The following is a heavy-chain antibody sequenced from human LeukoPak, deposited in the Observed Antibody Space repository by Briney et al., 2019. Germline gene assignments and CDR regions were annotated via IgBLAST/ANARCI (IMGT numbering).Heavy chain of an antibody. CDR3: ARPSGYCSSTSCRRGYFDY. CDR1: GGSISSSSYY. J-gene: IGHJ4*02. V-gene: IGHV4-39*01. D-gene: IGHD2-2*01. CDR2: IYYSGST. Sequence: SETLSLTCTVSGGSISSSSYYWGWIRQPPGKGLEWIGGIYYSGSTYYNPSLKSRVTISVDTSKNQFSLKLSSVTAADTAVYYCARPSGYCSSTSCRRGYFDYWGQGTLVAVSS.